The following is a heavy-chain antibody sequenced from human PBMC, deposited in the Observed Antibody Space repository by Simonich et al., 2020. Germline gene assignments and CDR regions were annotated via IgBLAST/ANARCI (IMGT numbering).Heavy chain of an antibody. V-gene: IGHV3-23*01. CDR2: ISGRGGST. D-gene: IGHD3-22*01. CDR1: GFPFSSYA. J-gene: IGHJ3*02. Sequence: GGGLVQPGGSLRLSCAASGFPFSSYAMSWVRQATGKGLEWVSAISGRGGSTYYADSVKGRFTISRDNSKNTLYLQMNSLRAEDTAVYYCAKDLGERITMIVVVIDAFDIWGQGTMVTVSS. CDR3: AKDLGERITMIVVVIDAFDI.